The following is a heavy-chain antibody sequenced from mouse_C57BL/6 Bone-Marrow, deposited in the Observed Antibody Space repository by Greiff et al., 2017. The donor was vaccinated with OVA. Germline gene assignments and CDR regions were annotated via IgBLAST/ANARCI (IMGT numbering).Heavy chain of an antibody. Sequence: QVQLQQPGAELVKPGASVKLSCKASGYTFTSYWMHWVKQRPGRGLEWIGRIDPNSGGTKYNEKFKSKATLTVDKPASTAYMQLSSLTSEDSAVYYCAREWTTVVASDYFDYWGQGTTLTVSS. J-gene: IGHJ2*01. CDR3: AREWTTVVASDYFDY. CDR1: GYTFTSYW. CDR2: IDPNSGGT. V-gene: IGHV1-72*01. D-gene: IGHD1-1*01.